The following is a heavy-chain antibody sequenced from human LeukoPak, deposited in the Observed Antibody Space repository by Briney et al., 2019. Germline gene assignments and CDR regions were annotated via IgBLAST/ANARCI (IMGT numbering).Heavy chain of an antibody. J-gene: IGHJ5*02. Sequence: ASVKVSCKASGYTFTSYGISWVRQAPGQGLEWMGWISAYNGNTNYAQKLQGRVTMTTDTSTSTAYMELRCLRSDDTAVYYCARDLPVVGATNWFDPWGQGTLVTVSS. CDR2: ISAYNGNT. V-gene: IGHV1-18*01. D-gene: IGHD1-26*01. CDR3: ARDLPVVGATNWFDP. CDR1: GYTFTSYG.